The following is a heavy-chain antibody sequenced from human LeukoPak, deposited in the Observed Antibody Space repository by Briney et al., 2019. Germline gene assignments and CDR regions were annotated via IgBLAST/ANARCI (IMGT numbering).Heavy chain of an antibody. CDR3: ARGPNGLLWFGELYPWFDP. Sequence: PSETLSLTCAVYGGSSSGYYWSWIRQPPGKGLEWIGEINHSGSTNYNPSLKSRVTISVDTSKNQFSLKLSSVTAADTAVYYCARGPNGLLWFGELYPWFDPWGQGTLVTVSS. V-gene: IGHV4-34*01. D-gene: IGHD3-10*01. J-gene: IGHJ5*02. CDR1: GGSSSGYY. CDR2: INHSGST.